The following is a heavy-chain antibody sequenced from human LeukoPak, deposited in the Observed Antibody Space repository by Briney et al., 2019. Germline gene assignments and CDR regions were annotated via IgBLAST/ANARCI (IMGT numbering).Heavy chain of an antibody. V-gene: IGHV3-7*02. CDR2: RKEEGRGK. Sequence: GGSLRLSSAASGFTFSSYWMSWVRQAPGKGREEAANRKEEGRGKYYVDYVKGRFTISRDNAKNSLYLQMNSLRAEDTAVYYCARIYYDSSGYRLFDYWGQGTLVTVSS. CDR1: GFTFSSYW. J-gene: IGHJ4*02. CDR3: ARIYYDSSGYRLFDY. D-gene: IGHD3-22*01.